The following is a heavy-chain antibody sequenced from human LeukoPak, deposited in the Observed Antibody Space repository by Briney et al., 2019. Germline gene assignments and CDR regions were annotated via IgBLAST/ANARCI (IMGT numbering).Heavy chain of an antibody. CDR3: ARERYDSSGYFHYWYFDL. V-gene: IGHV3-21*01. Sequence: GGSLRLSCAASGFTFSNAWMSWVRQAPGKGLEWVSSISSSSSYIYYADSVKGRFTISRDNAKNSLYLQMNSLRAEDTAVYYCARERYDSSGYFHYWYFDLWGRGTLVTVSS. J-gene: IGHJ2*01. CDR2: ISSSSSYI. D-gene: IGHD3-22*01. CDR1: GFTFSNAW.